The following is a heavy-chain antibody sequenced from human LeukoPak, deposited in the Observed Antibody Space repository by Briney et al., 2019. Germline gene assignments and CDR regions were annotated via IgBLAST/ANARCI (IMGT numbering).Heavy chain of an antibody. Sequence: SETLSLTCTVSGGSISSYYWSWIRQPPGKGLEWIGYIYYSGSTNYNPSLKSRVTISVDTSKNQFSLKLSSVTAADTAVYYCARGSGSYSVNFDHWGQGTLVTVSS. CDR2: IYYSGST. V-gene: IGHV4-59*08. J-gene: IGHJ4*02. CDR3: ARGSGSYSVNFDH. CDR1: GGSISSYY. D-gene: IGHD3-10*01.